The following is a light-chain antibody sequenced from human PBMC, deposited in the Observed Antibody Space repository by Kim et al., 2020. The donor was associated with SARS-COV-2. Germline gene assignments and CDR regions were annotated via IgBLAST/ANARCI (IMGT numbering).Light chain of an antibody. CDR1: QSVSSDY. CDR3: QQYGSSPWT. CDR2: GAS. V-gene: IGKV3-20*01. Sequence: EIVLTQSPGTLSLSPGERAALSCRASQSVSSDYLAWYQQKPGQAPRLLIYGASSRATGIPDRFTGSGSGTDFTLTISRLEADDFAVYYCQQYGSSPWTFGQGTKVENK. J-gene: IGKJ1*01.